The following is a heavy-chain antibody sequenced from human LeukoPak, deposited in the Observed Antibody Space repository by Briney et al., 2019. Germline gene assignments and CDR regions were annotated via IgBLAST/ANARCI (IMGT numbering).Heavy chain of an antibody. CDR3: AEVIEMATDYDAFDI. Sequence: GGSLRLSCAASGFSFSSYGMHWVRQAPGKGLEWVAVISHDGSNKYYADSVKGRFTISRDNSKNTMYLQMNSLRAEDTAVYYCAEVIEMATDYDAFDIWGQGTMVTVSS. CDR2: ISHDGSNK. J-gene: IGHJ3*02. D-gene: IGHD5-24*01. V-gene: IGHV3-30*18. CDR1: GFSFSSYG.